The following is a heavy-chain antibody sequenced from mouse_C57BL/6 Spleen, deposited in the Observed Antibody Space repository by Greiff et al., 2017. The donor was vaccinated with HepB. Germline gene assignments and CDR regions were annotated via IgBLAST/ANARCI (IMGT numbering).Heavy chain of an antibody. Sequence: QVQLQQPGAELVKPGASVKMSCKASGHTFTSYWITWVKQRPGQGLEWIGDIYPGSGSTNYNEKFKSKATLTVDTSSSTAYMQLSSLTSEDSAVYYCARRYDYGEGYAMDYWGQGTSVTVSS. CDR2: IYPGSGST. V-gene: IGHV1-55*01. J-gene: IGHJ4*01. D-gene: IGHD2-4*01. CDR1: GHTFTSYW. CDR3: ARRYDYGEGYAMDY.